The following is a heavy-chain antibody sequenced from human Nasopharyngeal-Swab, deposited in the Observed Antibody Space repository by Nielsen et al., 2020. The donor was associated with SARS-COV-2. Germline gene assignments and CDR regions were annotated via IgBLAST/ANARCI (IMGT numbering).Heavy chain of an antibody. CDR2: TFYSGTT. Sequence: LRLSCTVSGGSFNNDDYYWIWLRQSPGKGLEWIGYTFYSGTTYYNPSLQSRLSISADMSKNQFFLRLSAVTAADTAVYFCARKYGSGSYIGFDPWGQGTLVTVSS. CDR3: ARKYGSGSYIGFDP. V-gene: IGHV4-30-4*01. J-gene: IGHJ5*02. D-gene: IGHD3-10*01. CDR1: GGSFNNDDYY.